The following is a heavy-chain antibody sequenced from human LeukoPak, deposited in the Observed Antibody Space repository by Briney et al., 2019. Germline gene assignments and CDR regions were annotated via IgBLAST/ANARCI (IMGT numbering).Heavy chain of an antibody. V-gene: IGHV1-8*03. J-gene: IGHJ4*02. CDR2: MNPNSGNT. D-gene: IGHD1-26*01. CDR1: GYTFTSYD. CDR3: ARGQSRVGATLYY. Sequence: GASVKVSCKASGYTFTSYDINWVRQATGQGLEWMGWMNPNSGNTGYAQKFQGRVTITRNTSISTAYMELSSLRSEDTAVYYCARGQSRVGATLYYWGQGTLVTVSS.